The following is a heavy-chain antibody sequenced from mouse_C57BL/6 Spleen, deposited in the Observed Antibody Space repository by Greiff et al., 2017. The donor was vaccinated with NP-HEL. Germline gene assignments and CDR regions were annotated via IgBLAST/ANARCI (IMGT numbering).Heavy chain of an antibody. CDR3: ARHGELWDVGYFDV. V-gene: IGHV5-6*01. CDR1: GFTFSSYG. J-gene: IGHJ1*03. CDR2: ISSGGSYT. D-gene: IGHD4-1*01. Sequence: EVKLVESGGDLVKPGGSLKLSCAASGFTFSSYGMSWVRQTPDKRLEWVATISSGGSYTYYPDSVKGRFTISRDNAKNTLYLQMSSLKSEDTAMYYCARHGELWDVGYFDVWGTGTTVTVSS.